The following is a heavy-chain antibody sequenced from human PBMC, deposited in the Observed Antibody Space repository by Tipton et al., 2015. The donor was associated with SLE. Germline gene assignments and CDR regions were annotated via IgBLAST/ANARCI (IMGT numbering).Heavy chain of an antibody. D-gene: IGHD4-17*01. CDR2: INHSGST. CDR1: GGSFSGYY. CDR3: ATRIEPDYGDYVYAFDI. J-gene: IGHJ3*02. V-gene: IGHV4-34*01. Sequence: TLSLTCAVYGGSFSGYYWSWIRQPPGKGLEWIGEINHSGSTNYNPSLKSRVTISVDTSKNQFSLKPSSVTAADTAVYYCATRIEPDYGDYVYAFDIWGQGTMVTVSS.